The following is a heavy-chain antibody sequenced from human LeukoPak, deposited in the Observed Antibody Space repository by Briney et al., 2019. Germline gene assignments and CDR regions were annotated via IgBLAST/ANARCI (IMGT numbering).Heavy chain of an antibody. D-gene: IGHD6-13*01. CDR1: GGSIIGSAYY. V-gene: IGHV4-61*08. Sequence: SETLSLTCTVSGGSIIGSAYYWSWIRQPPGKGLEWIGYIYYSGSTNYNPSLKSRVTISVDTSKNQFSLKLSSVTAADTAVYYCARVKTAGPWGYYYGMDVWGQGTTVTVSS. CDR2: IYYSGST. CDR3: ARVKTAGPWGYYYGMDV. J-gene: IGHJ6*02.